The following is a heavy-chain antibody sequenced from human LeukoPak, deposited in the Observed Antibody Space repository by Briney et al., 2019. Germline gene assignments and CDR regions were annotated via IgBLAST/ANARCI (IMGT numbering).Heavy chain of an antibody. D-gene: IGHD3-22*01. V-gene: IGHV3-11*01. CDR1: GFTFSDYY. CDR3: ARAHNYYYDSSGYYGY. CDR2: ISSSGSTI. Sequence: GGSLRLSCAASGFTFSDYYMSWIRQAPGKGLEWVSYISSSGSTIYYADSVKGRFTISRDNAKNSLYLQMNSLRAEDTAVYYCARAHNYYYDSSGYYGYWGQGTLVTVSS. J-gene: IGHJ4*02.